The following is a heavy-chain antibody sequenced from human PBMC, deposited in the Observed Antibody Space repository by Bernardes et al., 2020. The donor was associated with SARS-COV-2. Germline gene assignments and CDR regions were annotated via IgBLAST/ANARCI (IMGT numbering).Heavy chain of an antibody. CDR1: GFTISRYA. CDR2: ISGSGGST. J-gene: IGHJ4*02. D-gene: IGHD3-9*01. V-gene: IGHV3-23*01. CDR3: AKEIKSYDILTGFDY. Sequence: GSLSRSRAASGFTISRYAMSWVRPAPGKGLEWVSVISGSGGSTYYADSVKGRFTISRDNSKNTLYLQMNSLRAEDTAVYYCAKEIKSYDILTGFDYWGQGTLVTVSS.